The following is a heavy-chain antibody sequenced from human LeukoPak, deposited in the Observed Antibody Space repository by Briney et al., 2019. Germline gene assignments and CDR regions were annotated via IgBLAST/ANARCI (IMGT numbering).Heavy chain of an antibody. Sequence: ASVKVSCKASGYTFTGYYMHWVRQAPGQGLEWMGCINPNSGGTNYAQKFQGRVTMTRDTSISTAYMELSRLRSDDTAVYYCARPLRVTMIRGAAFRASSDFDPWGQGTLVTVSS. CDR2: INPNSGGT. CDR1: GYTFTGYY. J-gene: IGHJ5*02. V-gene: IGHV1-2*02. D-gene: IGHD3-10*01. CDR3: ARPLRVTMIRGAAFRASSDFDP.